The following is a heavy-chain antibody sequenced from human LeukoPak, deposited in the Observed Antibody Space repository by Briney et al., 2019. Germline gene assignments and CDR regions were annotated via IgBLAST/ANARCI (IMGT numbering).Heavy chain of an antibody. J-gene: IGHJ4*02. CDR2: ISISGSTI. D-gene: IGHD2-21*02. Sequence: GESLTLSCTVSGFTFSDYYKSWIWIAQRKGQELDWYISISGSTIYYADSVKGRFTISRDNAKNSLYLQMNSLRAEDTAVYYCARGLTSFYCGGDCYYFDYWGQGTLVTVSS. V-gene: IGHV3-11*01. CDR3: ARGLTSFYCGGDCYYFDY. CDR1: GFTFSDYY.